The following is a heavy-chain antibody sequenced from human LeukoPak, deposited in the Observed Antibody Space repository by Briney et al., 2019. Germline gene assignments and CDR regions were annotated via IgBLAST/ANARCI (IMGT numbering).Heavy chain of an antibody. V-gene: IGHV1-69*13. J-gene: IGHJ5*02. CDR2: IIPIFGTA. D-gene: IGHD5-24*01. CDR3: ARRRRDGYNYWFDP. CDR1: GGTFSSYA. Sequence: ASVKVSCTASGGTFSSYAISWVRQAPGQGLEWMGGIIPIFGTANYAQKFQGRVTITADESTSTAYMELSSLRSEDTAVYYCARRRRDGYNYWFDPWGQGTLATVSS.